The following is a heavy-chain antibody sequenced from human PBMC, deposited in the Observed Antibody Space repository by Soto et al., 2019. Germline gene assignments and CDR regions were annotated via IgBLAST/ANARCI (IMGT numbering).Heavy chain of an antibody. CDR1: GGSISSYY. CDR2: IYYSGST. Sequence: PSETLSLTCTVSGGSISSYYWSWIRQPPGKGLEWIGYIYYSGSTNYNPSLKSRVTISVDTSKIQFSLKLSSVTAADTAVYYCASGYSSGWYWFDPWGQGTLVTVSS. CDR3: ASGYSSGWYWFDP. J-gene: IGHJ5*02. D-gene: IGHD6-19*01. V-gene: IGHV4-59*01.